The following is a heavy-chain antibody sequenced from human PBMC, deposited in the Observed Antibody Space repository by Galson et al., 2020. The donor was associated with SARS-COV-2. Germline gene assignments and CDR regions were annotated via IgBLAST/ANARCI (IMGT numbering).Heavy chain of an antibody. CDR3: ARIVAAAGAGADY. V-gene: IGHV2-70*11. CDR1: GFSLSTSALC. CDR2: IDWDDDK. J-gene: IGHJ4*02. D-gene: IGHD6-13*01. Sequence: SGPPLLKPTQTLTLTCTFSGFSLSTSALCVSWIRQPPGTALKWLARIDWDDDKYYSTSLKTRLTISKDTSKNQVVLTMTNMDPVDTATYYCARIVAAAGAGADYWGQGTLVTVSS.